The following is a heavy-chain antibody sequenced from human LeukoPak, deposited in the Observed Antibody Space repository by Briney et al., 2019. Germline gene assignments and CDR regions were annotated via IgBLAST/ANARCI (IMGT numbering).Heavy chain of an antibody. D-gene: IGHD6-19*01. V-gene: IGHV3-21*01. CDR2: MSSSSGLI. Sequence: GGSLRLSCAASGFTFSRYSMNWVRQAPGKGLEWVSSMSSSSGLIYYGDSVKGRFTVSRDNAKRSLYLQMNSLRADDTAVYYCARGGYSSGWCLDYWGQGTLVTVSS. CDR3: ARGGYSSGWCLDY. CDR1: GFTFSRYS. J-gene: IGHJ4*02.